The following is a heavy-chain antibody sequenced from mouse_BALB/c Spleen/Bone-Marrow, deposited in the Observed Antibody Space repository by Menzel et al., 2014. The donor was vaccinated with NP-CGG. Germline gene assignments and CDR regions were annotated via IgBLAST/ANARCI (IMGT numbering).Heavy chain of an antibody. J-gene: IGHJ3*01. Sequence: VHLVESGAELVKPGASVKLSCKASGHTFXNYYMYWVKRRPGQGLEWIGEINPSNGGTNFNEKFKSTATLTVDKSSSTVYMQLSSLTSEDSAAYYCTQLGRFAYWGQGTLVTVSA. CDR1: GHTFXNYY. D-gene: IGHD4-1*02. V-gene: IGHV1S81*02. CDR3: TQLGRFAY. CDR2: INPSNGGT.